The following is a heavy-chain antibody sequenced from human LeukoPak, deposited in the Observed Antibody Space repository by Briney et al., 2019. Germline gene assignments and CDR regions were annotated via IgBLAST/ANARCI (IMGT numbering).Heavy chain of an antibody. J-gene: IGHJ4*02. CDR3: ASQRITDFGVVIPRGFDS. D-gene: IGHD3-3*01. CDR2: IYYSGST. CDR1: GGSIRNTNYY. V-gene: IGHV4-39*07. Sequence: SETLSLTCTVSGGSIRNTNYYWGWIRQPPGKGLEWIGSIYYSGSTYYNPSLKSRVTISVDTSKNQFSLKLTSVTAADTAVYYCASQRITDFGVVIPRGFDSWGQGTLVPVSS.